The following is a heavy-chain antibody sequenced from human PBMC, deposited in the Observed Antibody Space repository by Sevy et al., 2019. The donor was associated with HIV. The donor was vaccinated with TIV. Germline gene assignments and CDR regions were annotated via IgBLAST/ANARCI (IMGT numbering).Heavy chain of an antibody. V-gene: IGHV3-73*01. J-gene: IGHJ3*02. Sequence: GESLKISCAASGFTFSGSAMHWVRQASGKGLEWVGRIRSKANSYATAYAASVKGRFTISRNDSKTTAYLQMNSLKTEDTAVYYCTRHTGRFLEWLLYGDAFDIWGQGTMVTVSS. D-gene: IGHD3-3*01. CDR3: TRHTGRFLEWLLYGDAFDI. CDR1: GFTFSGSA. CDR2: IRSKANSYAT.